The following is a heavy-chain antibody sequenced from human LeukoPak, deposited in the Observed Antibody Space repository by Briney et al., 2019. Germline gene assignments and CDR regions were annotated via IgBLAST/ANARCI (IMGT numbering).Heavy chain of an antibody. CDR1: GDSISNYY. CDR2: IYDSGSA. CDR3: ARAITLFGVVHYYYMDV. Sequence: KPSETLSLTCTVSGDSISNYYWSWIRQPAGKRLEWIGRIYDSGSAIYNPALKSRLTMSLDTSKNQFSLKLKSVTAADTAMYYCARAITLFGVVHYYYMDVWGKGITVTVSS. J-gene: IGHJ6*03. V-gene: IGHV4-4*07. D-gene: IGHD3-3*01.